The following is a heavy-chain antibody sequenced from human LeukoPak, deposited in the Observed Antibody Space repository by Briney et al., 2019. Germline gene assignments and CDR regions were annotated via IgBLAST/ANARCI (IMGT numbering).Heavy chain of an antibody. Sequence: GGSLRLSCAASGFTFSNYWMSWVRQAPGKGLEWVANIKKDGSEKYYVDSVKGRFTISRDNAKNSLYLQMNSLRAEDTAVFYCTRGVGDTYSNFDYGGRETQVTVS. J-gene: IGHJ4*02. CDR1: GFTFSNYW. V-gene: IGHV3-7*01. CDR2: IKKDGSEK. CDR3: TRGVGDTYSNFDY. D-gene: IGHD1-26*01.